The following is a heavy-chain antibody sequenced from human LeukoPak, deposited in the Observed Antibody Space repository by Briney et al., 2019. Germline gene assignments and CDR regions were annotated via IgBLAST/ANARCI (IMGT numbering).Heavy chain of an antibody. Sequence: GGSLRLSCAASGFTFSSSWMHWVRQAPGEGPVWVSGMNNDGFRKHYADSVKGRFTISRDNAKNTLYLQMNSLRAEDTAVYYCTRESGSFDSWGQGTLVTVSS. V-gene: IGHV3-74*01. CDR3: TRESGSFDS. J-gene: IGHJ4*02. CDR1: GFTFSSSW. D-gene: IGHD1-26*01. CDR2: MNNDGFRK.